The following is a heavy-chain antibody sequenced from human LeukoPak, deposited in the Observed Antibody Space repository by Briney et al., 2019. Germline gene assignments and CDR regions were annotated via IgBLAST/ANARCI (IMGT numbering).Heavy chain of an antibody. V-gene: IGHV3-48*01. CDR2: INSSSSTK. J-gene: IGHJ6*03. CDR1: GFTFSSYS. Sequence: PGGSLRLSCAASGFTFSSYSMNWVRQAPGKGLEWVAYINSSSSTKYYAASVKGRFTIYRDNAKNSLDLQMNSLRAEDTAVYYCAIDESPLLRYFDWFENYYYYYMDVWGKGTTVTVS. D-gene: IGHD3-9*01. CDR3: AIDESPLLRYFDWFENYYYYYMDV.